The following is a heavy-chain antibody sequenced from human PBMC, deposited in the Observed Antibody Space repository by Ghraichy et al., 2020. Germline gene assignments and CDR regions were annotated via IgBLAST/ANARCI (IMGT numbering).Heavy chain of an antibody. D-gene: IGHD3-22*01. Sequence: GGSLRLSCAASGFTFSSYGTHWVRQAPGKGLEWVAVISYDGSNKYYADSVKGRFTISRDNSKNTLYLQMNSLRAEDTAVYYCAKDFGAHYDSSGYYRSGYYGMDVWGQGTTVTVSS. V-gene: IGHV3-30*18. CDR2: ISYDGSNK. CDR3: AKDFGAHYDSSGYYRSGYYGMDV. J-gene: IGHJ6*02. CDR1: GFTFSSYG.